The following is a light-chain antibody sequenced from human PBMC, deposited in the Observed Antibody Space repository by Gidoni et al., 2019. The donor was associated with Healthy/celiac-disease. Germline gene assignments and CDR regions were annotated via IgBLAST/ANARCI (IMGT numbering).Light chain of an antibody. CDR2: DAS. CDR1: QDISNY. Sequence: DIQMTPSPSSLSASVGDRVTITCQASQDISNYLHWYQQKPGKAPKLLIYDASNLETRVPSRFSGSGSGTDFTCTISSLQPEDIATYYCQQDDNLPPLFTFGPGTKVDIK. J-gene: IGKJ3*01. CDR3: QQDDNLPPLFT. V-gene: IGKV1-33*01.